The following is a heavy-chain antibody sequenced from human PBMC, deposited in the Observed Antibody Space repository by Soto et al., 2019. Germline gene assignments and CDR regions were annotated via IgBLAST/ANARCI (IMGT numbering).Heavy chain of an antibody. V-gene: IGHV2-26*01. CDR2: IFSNDEK. D-gene: IGHD2-2*01. CDR3: ARTTPAMYYGMDV. Sequence: QVTLKESGPVLVKPTETLTLTCTVSGFSLSNARMGVSWIRQPPGKALEWLAHIFSNDEKSYSTSLNNRLTNSQDXXKSQVVLTMTNMDPVDTATYYCARTTPAMYYGMDVWGQGTTVTVSS. CDR1: GFSLSNARMG. J-gene: IGHJ6*02.